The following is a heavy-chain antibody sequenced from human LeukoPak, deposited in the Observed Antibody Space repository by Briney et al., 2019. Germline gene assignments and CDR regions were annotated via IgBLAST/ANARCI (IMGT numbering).Heavy chain of an antibody. V-gene: IGHV3-7*03. CDR3: ARGQTTVTN. Sequence: GRSLRLSCAASGFTFSSYWMSWVRQAPGKGLEWVANIKQDGSEKYYVDSVKGRFTISRDNAKNSLYLQMNSLRAEDTAVYFCARGQTTVTNWGQGTLVTVSP. CDR1: GFTFSSYW. D-gene: IGHD4-17*01. CDR2: IKQDGSEK. J-gene: IGHJ4*02.